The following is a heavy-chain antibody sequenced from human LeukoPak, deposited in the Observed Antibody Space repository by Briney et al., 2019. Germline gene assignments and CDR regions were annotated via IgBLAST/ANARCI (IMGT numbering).Heavy chain of an antibody. CDR2: ISYDGSNK. CDR3: ARARFGELGVPDFDY. V-gene: IGHV3-30*04. J-gene: IGHJ4*02. Sequence: QSGGSLRLSCAASGFTFSSYAMHWVRQAPGKGLEWVAAISYDGSNKYYADSVKGRFTISRDKSKNMLYVQMNSLRAEDTAVYYCARARFGELGVPDFDYWGQGTLVTVSS. CDR1: GFTFSSYA. D-gene: IGHD3-10*01.